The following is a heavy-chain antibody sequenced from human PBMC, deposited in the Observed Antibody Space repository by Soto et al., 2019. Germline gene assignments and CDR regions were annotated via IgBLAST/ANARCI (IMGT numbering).Heavy chain of an antibody. CDR3: ARGADIVVVVAADFDY. D-gene: IGHD2-15*01. CDR1: GYTFTGYY. J-gene: IGHJ4*02. V-gene: IGHV1-2*04. Sequence: ASVKVSCKASGYTFTGYYMHWVRQAPGQGLEWMGWINPNSGGTNYAQKFQGWVTMTRDTSISTAYMELSRLRSDDTAVHYCARGADIVVVVAADFDYWGQGTLVTVSS. CDR2: INPNSGGT.